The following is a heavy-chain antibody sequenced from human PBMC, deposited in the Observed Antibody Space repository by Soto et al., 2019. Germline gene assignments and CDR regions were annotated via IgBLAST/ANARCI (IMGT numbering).Heavy chain of an antibody. CDR1: IFTIDSYA. CDR2: ISGSGSST. D-gene: IGHD2-2*01. V-gene: IGHV3-23*01. Sequence: EVQLLESGGGLIQPGGSLRLSCAASIFTIDSYAMSWVRQAPGKGLEWVSSISGSGSSTYYAESVKGRVTIYKDNSRNRLFLQMNRLRAGDTAVYYCAISTRWGYYGMDVWGQGTTVTVYS. J-gene: IGHJ6*02. CDR3: AISTRWGYYGMDV.